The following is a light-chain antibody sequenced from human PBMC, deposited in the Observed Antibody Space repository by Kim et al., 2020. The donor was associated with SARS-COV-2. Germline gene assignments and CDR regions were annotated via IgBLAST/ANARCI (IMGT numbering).Light chain of an antibody. Sequence: DIQMTQSPSSLSASVGDRVTITCRASQSISNYLNWYQQKPGKAPKLLIYAASSLQSGAPSRFSGSGSATDFTLTISSLQPEDFATYYCQQRHTAPLLTFGGGTKVDIK. CDR1: QSISNY. CDR2: AAS. V-gene: IGKV1-39*01. J-gene: IGKJ4*01. CDR3: QQRHTAPLLT.